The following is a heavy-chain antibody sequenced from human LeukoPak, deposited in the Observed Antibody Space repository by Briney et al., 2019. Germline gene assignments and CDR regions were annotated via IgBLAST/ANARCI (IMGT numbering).Heavy chain of an antibody. J-gene: IGHJ4*02. CDR3: ARHITIFGVVITSTTLDQ. CDR2: IIPILGIA. D-gene: IGHD3-3*01. V-gene: IGHV1-69*04. CDR1: GGTFSSYA. Sequence: SVKVSCKASGGTFSSYAISWVRQAPGQGLEWMGRIIPILGIANYAQKFQGRVTITADKSTSTAYMELSSLRSEDTAVYYCARHITIFGVVITSTTLDQWGQGTLVTVSS.